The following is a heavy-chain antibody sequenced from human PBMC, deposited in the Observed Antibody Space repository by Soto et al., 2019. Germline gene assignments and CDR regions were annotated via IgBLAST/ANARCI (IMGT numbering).Heavy chain of an antibody. D-gene: IGHD3-3*01. Sequence: GASVKPSCKASGCTFSSYAISWVRQAPKQGLEWMGGIIPIFGTANYAQKFQGRVTITADESTSTAYMELSSLRSEDTAVYYCAINDFWSGYYTGRGYAQGYYYYYGMDVWGQGTTVTVSS. V-gene: IGHV1-69*13. J-gene: IGHJ6*02. CDR1: GCTFSSYA. CDR2: IIPIFGTA. CDR3: AINDFWSGYYTGRGYAQGYYYYYGMDV.